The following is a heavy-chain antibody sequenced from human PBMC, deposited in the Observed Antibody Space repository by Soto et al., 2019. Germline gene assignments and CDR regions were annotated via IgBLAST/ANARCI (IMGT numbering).Heavy chain of an antibody. J-gene: IGHJ6*02. V-gene: IGHV3-21*01. CDR2: ISSSSSYI. Sequence: GGSLRLSCAASGFTFGSYSMNWVRQAPGKGLEWVSSISSSSSYIYYADSVKGRFTISRDNAKNSLYLQMNSLRAEDTAVYYCARDQHYDFWSGYYAYYYYYGMDVWGQGTTVTVSS. D-gene: IGHD3-3*01. CDR3: ARDQHYDFWSGYYAYYYYYGMDV. CDR1: GFTFGSYS.